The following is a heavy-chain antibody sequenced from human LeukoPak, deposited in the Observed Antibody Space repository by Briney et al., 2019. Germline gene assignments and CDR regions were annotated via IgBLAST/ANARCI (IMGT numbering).Heavy chain of an antibody. Sequence: GASVKVSCKTSGCRFTNFDINWVRQAPGQGLEWMGWMNQDNGNTGYAQKFQGRVSMSGDTSISTAFMVLSSLRSDDTAVYFCARGPRESSSSDYWGQGTLVTVSS. CDR1: GCRFTNFD. CDR3: ARGPRESSSSDY. J-gene: IGHJ4*02. CDR2: MNQDNGNT. V-gene: IGHV1-8*01. D-gene: IGHD6-13*01.